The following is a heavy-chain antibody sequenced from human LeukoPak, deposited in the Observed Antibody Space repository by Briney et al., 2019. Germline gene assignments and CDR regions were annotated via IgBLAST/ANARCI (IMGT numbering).Heavy chain of an antibody. D-gene: IGHD2-15*01. CDR3: AKPRIIGLGWAQFDY. J-gene: IGHJ4*02. V-gene: IGHV3-23*01. CDR1: GFTFSRSG. CDR2: FYGNADGT. Sequence: GGSLRLSCATSGFTFSRSGMTWVRQPPGKGLEWVASFYGNADGTYYADSVKGRCTISRDNSKNTLYLQMNSLRAEDTAIYYCAKPRIIGLGWAQFDYWGQGSLVTVSS.